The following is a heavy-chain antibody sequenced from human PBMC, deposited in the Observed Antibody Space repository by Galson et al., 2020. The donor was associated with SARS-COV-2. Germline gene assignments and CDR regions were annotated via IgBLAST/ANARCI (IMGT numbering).Heavy chain of an antibody. Sequence: GGSLSLSCAASGFTFSSYGMHWVRQPPGTGLEWVAVIWYDGSNKYYADSVKGRFTISRDNSKNTLYLQMHSLRAEDTAVYYCASERYYYGLGTETALDYWGQGTLVTVSS. J-gene: IGHJ4*02. CDR1: GFTFSSYG. CDR3: ASERYYYGLGTETALDY. V-gene: IGHV3-33*01. D-gene: IGHD3-10*01. CDR2: IWYDGSNK.